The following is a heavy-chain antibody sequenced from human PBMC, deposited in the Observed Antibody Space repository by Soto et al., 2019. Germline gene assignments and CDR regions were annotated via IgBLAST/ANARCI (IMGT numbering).Heavy chain of an antibody. J-gene: IGHJ4*02. CDR2: IYYSGST. CDR1: CGSISGYC. Sequence: SVTLCLTSTVSCGSISGYCWRCILQPPGKGLEWIGYIYYSGSTNYNPSLKSRVTISVDTSKNQFSLKLSSVTAADTAVYYCARHRYCDWLNSPAFDYWGQGTLVTVSS. V-gene: IGHV4-59*08. CDR3: ARHRYCDWLNSPAFDY. D-gene: IGHD3-9*01.